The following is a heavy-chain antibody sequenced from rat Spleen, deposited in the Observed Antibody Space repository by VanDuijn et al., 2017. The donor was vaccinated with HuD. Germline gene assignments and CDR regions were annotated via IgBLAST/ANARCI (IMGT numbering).Heavy chain of an antibody. D-gene: IGHD1-5*01. CDR2: IWTGGST. J-gene: IGHJ2*01. Sequence: QVQLKESGPGLVQPSQTLSLTCTVSGFSLTNYNVHWVRQTSGKGLEWMGVIWTGGSTAYTSLLKSRLSISRDTSKSQVFLKMNSLQTEDTATYYCARTYRYKIDYWGQGVMVTVSS. CDR1: GFSLTNYN. V-gene: IGHV2-30*01. CDR3: ARTYRYKIDY.